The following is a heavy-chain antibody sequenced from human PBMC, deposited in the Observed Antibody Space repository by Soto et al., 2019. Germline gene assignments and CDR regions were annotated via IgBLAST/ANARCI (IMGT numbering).Heavy chain of an antibody. D-gene: IGHD2-8*02. CDR3: ARARGFVCTDSYCRDLDGFDF. Sequence: SETLSLTCTVSGGSISRYYWGWIRQPPRKGLEWIGYMYYRGNTNYNPSLKSRLTISVGTSRQQFSLKLSSVTAADTTVYYCARARGFVCTDSYCRDLDGFDFSGLGSMVTVSS. CDR1: GGSISRYY. V-gene: IGHV4-59*01. CDR2: MYYRGNT. J-gene: IGHJ3*01.